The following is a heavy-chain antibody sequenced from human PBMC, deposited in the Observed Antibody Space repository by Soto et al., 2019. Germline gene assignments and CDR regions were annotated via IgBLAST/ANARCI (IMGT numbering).Heavy chain of an antibody. CDR3: ARRGREYGDYRWVYYYGMDV. J-gene: IGHJ6*02. Sequence: QVQLVESGGGVVQPGRSLRLSCAASGFTFSSYGMHWVRQAPGKGLEWVAVIWYDGSNKYYADSVKGRFTISRDNSNNPLYVQMNSLRAEDTAVYYCARRGREYGDYRWVYYYGMDVWGQGTTVTVSS. V-gene: IGHV3-33*01. D-gene: IGHD4-17*01. CDR2: IWYDGSNK. CDR1: GFTFSSYG.